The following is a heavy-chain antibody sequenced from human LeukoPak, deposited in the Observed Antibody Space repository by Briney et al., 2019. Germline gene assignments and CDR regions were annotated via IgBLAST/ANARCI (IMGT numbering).Heavy chain of an antibody. D-gene: IGHD4-23*01. CDR2: ISPDSGGT. Sequence: ASVTVSCKASGNTFTGFYFHWVRQAPGQGLEWMGWISPDSGGTNYAQNFQGRITMTRDTSISTAYMEVSRLRSGDTAVYYCAASLVNPGSRPFDFWGQGTLLTVSS. J-gene: IGHJ4*02. CDR3: AASLVNPGSRPFDF. V-gene: IGHV1-2*02. CDR1: GNTFTGFY.